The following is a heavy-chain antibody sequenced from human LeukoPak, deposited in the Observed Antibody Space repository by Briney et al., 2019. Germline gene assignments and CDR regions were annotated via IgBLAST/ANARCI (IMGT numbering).Heavy chain of an antibody. V-gene: IGHV3-53*01. CDR2: TYMGGAT. CDR1: GFTFSSYA. CDR3: ARDPPHSIAVAGRGFDY. D-gene: IGHD6-19*01. J-gene: IGHJ4*02. Sequence: GGSLRLSCAASGFTFSSYAMSWVRQAPGKGLEWVSVTYMGGATYYADSVKGRFTISRDNYKNTLYLQMNNLRADDTAVYYCARDPPHSIAVAGRGFDYWGQGTQVTVSS.